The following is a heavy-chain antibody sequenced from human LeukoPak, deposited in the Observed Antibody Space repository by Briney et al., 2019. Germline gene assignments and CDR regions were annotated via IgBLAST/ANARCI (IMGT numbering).Heavy chain of an antibody. CDR3: AKAFHGDYVN. Sequence: GGSLRLSCAASGFTFSIYGMSWVRQAPGGGLEWVSAMSGSGGSTYYADSVKGRFTISRDNSKNTLYLQMNSLRAEDTAVYYCAKAFHGDYVNWGQGTLVTVSS. CDR1: GFTFSIYG. CDR2: MSGSGGST. J-gene: IGHJ4*02. D-gene: IGHD4-17*01. V-gene: IGHV3-23*01.